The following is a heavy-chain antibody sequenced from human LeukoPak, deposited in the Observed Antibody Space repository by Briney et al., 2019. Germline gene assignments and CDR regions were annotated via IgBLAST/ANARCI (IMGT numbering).Heavy chain of an antibody. V-gene: IGHV1-3*03. CDR2: INAGNGNT. J-gene: IGHJ5*02. CDR3: SGGLAAARSWFAP. D-gene: IGHD6-13*01. CDR1: GYTFTSYA. Sequence: GASVKVSCKASGYTFTSYAMHWVRQAPGQRPEWMGWINAGNGNTKYSQELQGRVTITRDTSASQAYMELSKPRSEDNAVYFLSGGLAAARSWFAPSSQGSLVTVSS.